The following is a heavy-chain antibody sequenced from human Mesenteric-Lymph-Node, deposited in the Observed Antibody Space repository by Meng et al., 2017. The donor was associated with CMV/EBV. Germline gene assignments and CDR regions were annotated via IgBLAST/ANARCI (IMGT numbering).Heavy chain of an antibody. V-gene: IGHV4-34*01. CDR1: GGIFSVYY. D-gene: IGHD4-23*01. CDR3: ARHQRWLKSEGGFNY. J-gene: IGHJ4*02. Sequence: GSGRFKPTDTLSLTCAFYGGIFSVYYWSWIRQPPGKGLEWIGEINHSGSTTYNPSLKSRVTISVDTSKNQFSLKLSSVTAADTAVYYCARHQRWLKSEGGFNYWGQGTLVTASS. CDR2: INHSGST.